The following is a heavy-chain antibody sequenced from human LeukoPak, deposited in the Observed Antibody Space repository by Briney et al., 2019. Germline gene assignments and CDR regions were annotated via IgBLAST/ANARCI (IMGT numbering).Heavy chain of an antibody. J-gene: IGHJ5*02. CDR1: GYTFTGYY. Sequence: ASVKVSCKASGYTFTGYYMHWVRQAPEQGLEWMGWINPNRGGTNYAQKFQGRVTMTRDTSISTAYMELSRLRSDDTAVYYCARDQAGARDNWFDPWGQGTLVTVSS. CDR2: INPNRGGT. CDR3: ARDQAGARDNWFDP. D-gene: IGHD1-26*01. V-gene: IGHV1-2*02.